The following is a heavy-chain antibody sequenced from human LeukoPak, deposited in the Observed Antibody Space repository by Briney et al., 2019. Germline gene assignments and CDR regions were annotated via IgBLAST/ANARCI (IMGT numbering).Heavy chain of an antibody. CDR1: GGSISSYY. D-gene: IGHD5-18*01. Sequence: SETLSLTCTVSGGSISSYYWSWIRQPPGKGLEWIGYIYYSGSTNYNPSLKSRVTISVDTSKNQFSLKLSPVTAADTAVYYCARTQYSYGYGSDAFDIWGQGTMVTVSS. CDR3: ARTQYSYGYGSDAFDI. V-gene: IGHV4-59*01. CDR2: IYYSGST. J-gene: IGHJ3*02.